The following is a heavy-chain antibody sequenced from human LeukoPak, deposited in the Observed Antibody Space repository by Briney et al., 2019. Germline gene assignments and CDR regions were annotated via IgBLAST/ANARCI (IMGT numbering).Heavy chain of an antibody. D-gene: IGHD6-19*01. CDR1: GFTFSSYA. J-gene: IGHJ4*02. CDR3: ARESDSSGAGEGYFDY. V-gene: IGHV3-30-3*01. CDR2: ISYDGSNK. Sequence: GRSLRLSCAASGFTFSSYAMHWVRQPPGKGLEWVAVISYDGSNKYYADSVKGRFTISRDNSKNTLYLQMNSLRAEDTAVYYCARESDSSGAGEGYFDYWGQGTLVTVSS.